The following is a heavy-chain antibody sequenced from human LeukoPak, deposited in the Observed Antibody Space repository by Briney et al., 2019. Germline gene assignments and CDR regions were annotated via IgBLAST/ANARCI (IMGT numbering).Heavy chain of an antibody. Sequence: SETLSLTCTVSGGSISSGGYYWSWIRQHPGKGLEWIGYIYYSGSTYYNPSLKSRVTISVDTSKNQFSLKLSSVTAADTAVYYCARGRGPHRSGAFDIWGQGTMVTVSS. CDR2: IYYSGST. CDR1: GGSISSGGYY. V-gene: IGHV4-31*03. CDR3: ARGRGPHRSGAFDI. D-gene: IGHD3-3*01. J-gene: IGHJ3*02.